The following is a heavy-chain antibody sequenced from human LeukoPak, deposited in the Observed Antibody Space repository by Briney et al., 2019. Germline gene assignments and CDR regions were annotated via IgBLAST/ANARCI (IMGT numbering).Heavy chain of an antibody. CDR3: ARNDYGGPGDY. CDR2: IIPIFGTA. D-gene: IGHD4-23*01. J-gene: IGHJ4*02. Sequence: GASVTVSCKASGGTFSSYAIGWVRQAPGQGLEWMGGIIPIFGTANYAQKFQGRVTITADESTSTAYMELSSLRSEDTAVYYCARNDYGGPGDYWGQGTLVTVSS. V-gene: IGHV1-69*13. CDR1: GGTFSSYA.